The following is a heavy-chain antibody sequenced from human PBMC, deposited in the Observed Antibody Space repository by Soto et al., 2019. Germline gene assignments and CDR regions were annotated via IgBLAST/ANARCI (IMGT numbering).Heavy chain of an antibody. V-gene: IGHV1-2*02. CDR1: GYTFTGYY. Sequence: ASVKVSCKASGYTFTGYYIHWVRQAPGQGLEWRGWINPNSGSTNYAQKFQGRVTMTRDTSISAASMELSRLRSADTAVYYCGRYPSGGWNDGEVQGNYWGQGTLVTVSS. J-gene: IGHJ4*02. CDR3: GRYPSGGWNDGEVQGNY. D-gene: IGHD1-1*01. CDR2: INPNSGST.